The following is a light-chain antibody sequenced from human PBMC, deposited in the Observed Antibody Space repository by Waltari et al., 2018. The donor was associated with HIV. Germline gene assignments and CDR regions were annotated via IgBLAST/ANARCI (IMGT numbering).Light chain of an antibody. CDR3: QQRRNWPHT. CDR1: QSVNNY. J-gene: IGKJ2*01. Sequence: EIVLTQSPPTLSLSPGERVTLSCRASQSVNNYLAWYQQKPGQPLRLLIYDASNRATGIPARFRGSGSGTDFTLTISSLEPEDFAVYYCQQRRNWPHTFGQGTKLE. V-gene: IGKV3-11*01. CDR2: DAS.